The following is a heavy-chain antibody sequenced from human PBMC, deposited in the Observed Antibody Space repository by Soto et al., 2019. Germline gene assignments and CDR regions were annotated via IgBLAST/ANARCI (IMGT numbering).Heavy chain of an antibody. J-gene: IGHJ5*02. CDR1: GGSLSSGDYY. Sequence: SETLSLTCTVSGGSLSSGDYYWSWILQPPGKGLEWIGYIYYSGSTYYNPSLKSRVTISVDTSKNQFSLKLSSVTAADTAVYYCARDAGEQLANWFDPWGQGPLVTVSS. V-gene: IGHV4-30-4*01. D-gene: IGHD6-6*01. CDR3: ARDAGEQLANWFDP. CDR2: IYYSGST.